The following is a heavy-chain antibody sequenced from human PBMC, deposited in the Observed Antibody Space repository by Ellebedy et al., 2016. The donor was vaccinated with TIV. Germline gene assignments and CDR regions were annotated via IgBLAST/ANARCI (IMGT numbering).Heavy chain of an antibody. CDR2: INWNGGST. V-gene: IGHV3-20*04. CDR3: ARDLGKSTYSSSPLDY. CDR1: GFTFDDYG. Sequence: PGGSLRLSCAASGFTFDDYGMSWVRQAPGKGLEWVSGINWNGGSTGYADSVRGRFTISRDNAETSLYLQMNSLTAADTAVYFCARDLGKSTYSSSPLDYWGQGTLVTVSS. J-gene: IGHJ4*02. D-gene: IGHD6-6*01.